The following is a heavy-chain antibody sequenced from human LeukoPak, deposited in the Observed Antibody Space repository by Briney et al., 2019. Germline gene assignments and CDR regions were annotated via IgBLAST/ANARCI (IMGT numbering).Heavy chain of an antibody. CDR2: IKPSGGSA. Sequence: ASVKVSCKASGYTFISYYMHWVRQAPGQGLEWMGIIKPSGGSASYAQKFQGRVTMTRDTSTSTVYMELSSLRSEDTAVYYCATSRYCSSTSCPYYYYGMDVWGQGTTVTVSS. D-gene: IGHD2-2*01. V-gene: IGHV1-46*01. CDR3: ATSRYCSSTSCPYYYYGMDV. CDR1: GYTFISYY. J-gene: IGHJ6*02.